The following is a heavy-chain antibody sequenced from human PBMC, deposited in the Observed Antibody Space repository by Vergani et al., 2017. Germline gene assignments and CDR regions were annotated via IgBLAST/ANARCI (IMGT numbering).Heavy chain of an antibody. J-gene: IGHJ3*02. CDR1: GFTFSSYE. CDR3: AKDTNPQVGHQARGAFDI. Sequence: EVQLVESGGGLVQPGGSLRLSCAASGFTFSSYEMNWVRQAPGKGLEWVSYISSSGSTIYYADSVKGRFTISRDNAKNSLYLQMNSLRAEDTALYYCAKDTNPQVGHQARGAFDIWGQGTMVTVSS. D-gene: IGHD1-26*01. CDR2: ISSSGSTI. V-gene: IGHV3-48*03.